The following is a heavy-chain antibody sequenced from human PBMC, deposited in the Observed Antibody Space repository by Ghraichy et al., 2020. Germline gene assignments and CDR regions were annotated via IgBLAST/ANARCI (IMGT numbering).Heavy chain of an antibody. CDR1: GGSISSYY. V-gene: IGHV4-59*01. CDR2: MSYSGFT. Sequence: SETLSLTCTVSGGSISSYYWTWIRQPPGKALEWIGYMSYSGFTNYNPSLKSRVTLSVDTSKNEVSLKMTSVTAADTAVYYCAGLMATIPFGWFDPWGQGTLVTVSS. CDR3: AGLMATIPFGWFDP. D-gene: IGHD5-24*01. J-gene: IGHJ5*02.